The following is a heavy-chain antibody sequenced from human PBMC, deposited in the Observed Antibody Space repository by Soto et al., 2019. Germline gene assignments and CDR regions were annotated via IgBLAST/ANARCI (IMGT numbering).Heavy chain of an antibody. CDR3: ARDRAPVVTPWSYYYYGMDV. CDR2: IIPIFGTA. CDR1: GGTFSSYA. D-gene: IGHD2-21*02. Sequence: QVQLVQSGAEVQKPGSSVKVSCKASGGTFSSYAISWVRQAPGQGLEWMGGIIPIFGTANYAQKFQGRVTITADESTSKAYMELSSLRSEDTAVYYCARDRAPVVTPWSYYYYGMDVWGQGTTVTVSS. V-gene: IGHV1-69*01. J-gene: IGHJ6*02.